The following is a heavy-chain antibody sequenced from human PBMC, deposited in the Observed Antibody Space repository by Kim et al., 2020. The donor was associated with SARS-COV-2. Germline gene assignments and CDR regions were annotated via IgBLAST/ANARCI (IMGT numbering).Heavy chain of an antibody. Sequence: GGSLRLSCAASGFTFDDYTMHWVRQAPGKGLEWVSLITWDGGSTYYADSVKGRFTISRDNSKKSLYVQMNSLRNEDSALYYCAKGPYCTSTSCYGGLDYWGQGTLVTVSS. J-gene: IGHJ4*02. CDR2: ITWDGGST. CDR3: AKGPYCTSTSCYGGLDY. CDR1: GFTFDDYT. D-gene: IGHD2-2*01. V-gene: IGHV3-43*01.